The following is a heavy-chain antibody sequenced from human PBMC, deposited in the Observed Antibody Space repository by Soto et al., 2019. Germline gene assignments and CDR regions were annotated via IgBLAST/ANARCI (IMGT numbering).Heavy chain of an antibody. CDR3: AQVGGSYPKGAFDY. Sequence: EVQLLESGGGLVQPGGSLRLSCAASGFTFSSYAMTWVRQAPRKGLXWXSVISSGGDSTYYADSVKGRFTXSXDXXXXXXXXXXXXXXXDDTAVYYCAQVGGSYPKGAFDYWGQGTVLTVSP. D-gene: IGHD1-26*01. J-gene: IGHJ4*02. CDR2: ISSGGDST. V-gene: IGHV3-23*01. CDR1: GFTFSSYA.